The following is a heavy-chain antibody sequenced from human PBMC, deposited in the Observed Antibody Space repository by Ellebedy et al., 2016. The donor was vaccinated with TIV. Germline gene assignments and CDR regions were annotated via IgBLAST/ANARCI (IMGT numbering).Heavy chain of an antibody. CDR1: GFLFSRYA. J-gene: IGHJ2*01. V-gene: IGHV3-23*01. CDR2: INDGDGHT. CDR3: TRRKSRAEDL. Sequence: PGGSLRLSCTASGFLFSRYAMTWVRQAPGKGLEWVSAINDGDGHTFYADSVKGRFIISRDNSKSTLYLQMSSLRAEDTALYYCTRRKSRAEDLWGRGTLVTVSS.